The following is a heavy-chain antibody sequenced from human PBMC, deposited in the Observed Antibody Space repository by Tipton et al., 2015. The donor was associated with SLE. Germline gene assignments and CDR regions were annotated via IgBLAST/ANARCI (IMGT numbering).Heavy chain of an antibody. CDR2: INHSGST. D-gene: IGHD6-19*01. Sequence: TLPLTCVVYGGSFSGYYGSWIRQPPGKGLEWIGEINHSGSTNYNPSLKSRVTISVDTSKNQFSLKLSSVTAADTAVYYCARGISSGWWNYWGQGNLVTVSS. CDR3: ARGISSGWWNY. J-gene: IGHJ4*02. CDR1: GGSFSGYY. V-gene: IGHV4-34*01.